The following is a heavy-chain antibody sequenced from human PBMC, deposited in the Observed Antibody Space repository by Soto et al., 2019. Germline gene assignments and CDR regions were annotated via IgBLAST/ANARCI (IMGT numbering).Heavy chain of an antibody. D-gene: IGHD6-19*01. Sequence: SETLSLTCAVYGGSFSGYYWSWIRQPPGKGLEWIGEINHSGSTNYNPSLKSRVTISVDTSKNQFSLKLSSVTAADTAVYYCARGPQIPPGIAVVETGFDYWGQGTLVTVSS. J-gene: IGHJ4*02. CDR3: ARGPQIPPGIAVVETGFDY. V-gene: IGHV4-34*01. CDR1: GGSFSGYY. CDR2: INHSGST.